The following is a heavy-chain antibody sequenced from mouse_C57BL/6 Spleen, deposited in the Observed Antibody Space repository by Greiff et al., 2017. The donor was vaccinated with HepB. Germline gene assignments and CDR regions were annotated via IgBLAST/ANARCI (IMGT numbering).Heavy chain of an antibody. CDR1: GYAFSSSW. D-gene: IGHD1-1*01. CDR2: IYPGDGDT. CDR3: ARITTEDYFDY. J-gene: IGHJ2*01. V-gene: IGHV1-82*01. Sequence: QVQLQQSGPELVKPGASVKISCKASGYAFSSSWMNWVKQRPGKGLEWIGRIYPGDGDTNYNGKFKGKATLTADKSSSTAYMQLSSLTSEDSAVYFCARITTEDYFDYWGQGTTLTVSS.